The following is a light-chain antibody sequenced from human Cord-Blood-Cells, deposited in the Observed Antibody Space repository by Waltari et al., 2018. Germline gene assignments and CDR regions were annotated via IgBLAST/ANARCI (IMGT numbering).Light chain of an antibody. CDR1: SLRSYY. CDR2: GKN. J-gene: IGLJ3*02. CDR3: NSRDSSGNRLV. V-gene: IGLV3-19*01. Sequence: SSELTQDPAVSVALGQTVRITCQGDSLRSYYASWYQQKPGQAPVLVIYGKNNRPSGIPDRCAGSRSGITASLTSTGAQAVDEADYCCNSRDSSGNRLVFGGGTKLTVL.